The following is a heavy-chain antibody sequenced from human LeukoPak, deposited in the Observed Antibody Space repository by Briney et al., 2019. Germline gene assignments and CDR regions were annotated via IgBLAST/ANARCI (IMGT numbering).Heavy chain of an antibody. CDR3: ARYFCYDISARCLRFDS. V-gene: IGHV3-7*01. J-gene: IGHJ4*02. CDR1: GFSFSNYW. CDR2: ISQDGSET. D-gene: IGHD3-22*01. Sequence: GGSLRLSCPASGFSFSNYWMTWVRQAPGKGLEWVATISQDGSETYYVDSAKGRFTISRDNAKNSLYLQMNRLRADDTAVYYCARYFCYDISARCLRFDSWGQGALVTVSS.